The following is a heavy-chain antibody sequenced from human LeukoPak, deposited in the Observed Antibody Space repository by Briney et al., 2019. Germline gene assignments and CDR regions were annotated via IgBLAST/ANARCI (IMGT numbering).Heavy chain of an antibody. J-gene: IGHJ6*02. D-gene: IGHD6-19*01. Sequence: ASVNVSCKASGYTFTGYYMHGVRQAPGQGLEGMGRINPNRCGTNYAQKFRGRVNLTSDTSISTAYMELSRLRSDDTAVYYCARDSSGLYGRGYYYYGMDVWGQGTSVTVSS. CDR3: ARDSSGLYGRGYYYYGMDV. V-gene: IGHV1-2*02. CDR2: INPNRCGT. CDR1: GYTFTGYY.